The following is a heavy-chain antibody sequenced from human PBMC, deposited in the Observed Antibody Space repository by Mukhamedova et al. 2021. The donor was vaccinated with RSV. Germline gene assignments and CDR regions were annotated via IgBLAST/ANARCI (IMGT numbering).Heavy chain of an antibody. J-gene: IGHJ5*02. V-gene: IGHV3-48*03. CDR3: ARGTYRISGAGTSWFDP. Sequence: AESVRGRFTISRDNAKNSLYLQMDSLRAEDTAVYYCARGTYRISGAGTSWFDPWGQGTLVTVSS. D-gene: IGHD6-13*01.